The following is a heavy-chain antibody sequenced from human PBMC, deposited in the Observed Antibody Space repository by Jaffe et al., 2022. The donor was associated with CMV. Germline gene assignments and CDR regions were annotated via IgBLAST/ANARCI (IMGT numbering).Heavy chain of an antibody. CDR3: ASSVYDFWSGYPTFNYYYYGMDV. CDR2: IYYSGST. V-gene: IGHV4-39*01. D-gene: IGHD3-3*01. Sequence: QLQLQESGPGLVKPSETLSLTCTVSGGSISSSSYYWGWIRQPPGKGLEWIGSIYYSGSTYYNPSLKSRVTISVDTSKNQFSLKLSSVTAADTAVYYCASSVYDFWSGYPTFNYYYYGMDVWGQGTTVTVSS. CDR1: GGSISSSSYY. J-gene: IGHJ6*02.